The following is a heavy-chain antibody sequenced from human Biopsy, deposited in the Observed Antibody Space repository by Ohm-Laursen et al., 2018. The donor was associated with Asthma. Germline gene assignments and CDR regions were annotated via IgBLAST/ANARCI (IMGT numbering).Heavy chain of an antibody. CDR2: IYYSGRT. V-gene: IGHV4-39*02. CDR1: GDAMSTSGSY. CDR3: ARAVSSSSYWYFDL. Sequence: GTLSLTCIVSGDAMSTSGSYWGWIRQSPGKGLEWIGSIYYSGRTYYNPSLESRVTISADTSKNHFSLKVTSVTAADTAVYYCARAVSSSSYWYFDLWGRGDLVTGSS. D-gene: IGHD6-6*01. J-gene: IGHJ2*01.